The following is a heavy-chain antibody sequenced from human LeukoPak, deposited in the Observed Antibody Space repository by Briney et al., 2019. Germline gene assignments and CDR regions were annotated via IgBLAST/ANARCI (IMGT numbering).Heavy chain of an antibody. CDR3: ARDWDYFFTSELREYNWFDP. V-gene: IGHV1-2*02. Sequence: GASVKVSCKASEYTFTGYYMHWVRQAPGQGLEWMGWINPNSGGTNYAQKFQGRVTMTRDTSISTAYMELSRLRSDDTAVYYCARDWDYFFTSELREYNWFDPWGQGTLVTVSS. J-gene: IGHJ5*02. CDR1: EYTFTGYY. D-gene: IGHD2/OR15-2a*01. CDR2: INPNSGGT.